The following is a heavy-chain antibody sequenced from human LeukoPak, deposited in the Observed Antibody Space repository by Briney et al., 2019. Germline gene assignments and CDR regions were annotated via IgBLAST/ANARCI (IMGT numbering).Heavy chain of an antibody. D-gene: IGHD5-12*01. CDR2: IKQVGRET. Sequence: PGGSLRLSCAASGFIFSDYWLSWVRQAPGKGLEWVSNIKQVGRETYYADSVKGRFTISRDNAKNSLFLQMNSLRADDTAVYYCSKGGGYVSMDVWGQGTTVTVSS. V-gene: IGHV3-7*03. CDR1: GFIFSDYW. J-gene: IGHJ6*02. CDR3: SKGGGYVSMDV.